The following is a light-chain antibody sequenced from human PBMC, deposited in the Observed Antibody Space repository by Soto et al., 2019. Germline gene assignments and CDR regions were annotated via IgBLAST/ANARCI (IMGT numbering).Light chain of an antibody. Sequence: QSVLTQPPSASGTPGQRVTISCYGSSFNIGSNTVNWYQQLPGTAPKLLIYSNSERPSGVPDRFSGSKSGTSASLAISGLQSEDEADYYCAAWDDSLNGFVFGNATKLTVL. V-gene: IGLV1-44*01. CDR2: SNS. CDR1: SFNIGSNT. CDR3: AAWDDSLNGFV. J-gene: IGLJ1*01.